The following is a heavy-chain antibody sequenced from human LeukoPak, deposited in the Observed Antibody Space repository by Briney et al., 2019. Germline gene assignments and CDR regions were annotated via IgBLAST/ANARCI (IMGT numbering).Heavy chain of an antibody. CDR1: GFTFSSYW. CDR3: ARDKIVGATHFDS. D-gene: IGHD1-26*01. CDR2: MRQDGGEI. J-gene: IGHJ4*02. Sequence: GGSLRLSCAASGFTFSSYWMSWVRQAPGKGLEWVANMRQDGGEIYYVDSVEGRFTISRDNAKNSLHLEMNGLRAEDTAVYYCARDKIVGATHFDSWGQGTLVTVSS. V-gene: IGHV3-7*01.